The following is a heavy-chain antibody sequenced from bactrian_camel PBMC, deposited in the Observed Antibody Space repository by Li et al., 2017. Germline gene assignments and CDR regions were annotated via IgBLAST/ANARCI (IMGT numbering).Heavy chain of an antibody. Sequence: VQLVESGGGLVQPGGSLRLYCSASGFTFSNYYMSWVRQAPGKGLEWASSIYSDSSNTYYADSVKGRVTISRDNAKNTLYLELNSLKTEDTAMYYCATRRDGSYSFGTWGQGTQVTVS. V-gene: IGHV3-2*01. J-gene: IGHJ6*01. CDR2: IYSDSSNT. CDR3: ATRRDGSYSFGT. CDR1: GFTFSNYY.